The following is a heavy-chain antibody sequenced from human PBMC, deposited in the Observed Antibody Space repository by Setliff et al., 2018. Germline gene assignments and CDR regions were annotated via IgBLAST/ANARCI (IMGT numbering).Heavy chain of an antibody. D-gene: IGHD6-13*01. J-gene: IGHJ5*02. V-gene: IGHV4-61*09. Sequence: SETLSLTCSVSGASISSGSNFWSWIRQPAGKGVEWIGHILSSGGTNYNPSLKNRVSISLDTSKNQFSLNLNSVTAADTAVYFCARDTPHDPVSSNWYRNWFDPWGQGILVTVSS. CDR2: ILSSGGT. CDR1: GASISSGSNF. CDR3: ARDTPHDPVSSNWYRNWFDP.